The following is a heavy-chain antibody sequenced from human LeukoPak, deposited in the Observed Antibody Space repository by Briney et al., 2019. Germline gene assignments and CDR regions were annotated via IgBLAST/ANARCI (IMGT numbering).Heavy chain of an antibody. D-gene: IGHD3-22*01. J-gene: IGHJ4*02. CDR3: ASPRLGSGYCFDY. CDR1: GLTLSNHY. V-gene: IGHV3-11*04. CDR2: ISNIGSTT. Sequence: GGSLRLSCAASGLTLSNHYMSWIRQAPGKGLEWVSYISNIGSTTHHADSVKGRFTISRDNAKNSLYLQMNSLRAEDTAVYYCASPRLGSGYCFDYWGQGTLVTVSS.